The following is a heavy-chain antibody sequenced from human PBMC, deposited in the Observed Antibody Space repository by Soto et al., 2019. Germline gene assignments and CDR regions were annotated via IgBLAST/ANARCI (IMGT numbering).Heavy chain of an antibody. CDR3: AAPYGSGSYYNGFDY. J-gene: IGHJ4*02. CDR1: GGTFSSYA. D-gene: IGHD3-10*01. Sequence: QVQLVQSGAEVKKPGSSVKVSCKASGGTFSSYAISWVRQAPGLGLEWMGGIIPIFGTANYAQKLQGRVTITADTSTCTAYMELSSLRSEDTAVYYCAAPYGSGSYYNGFDYWGQGTLVTVSS. V-gene: IGHV1-69*14. CDR2: IIPIFGTA.